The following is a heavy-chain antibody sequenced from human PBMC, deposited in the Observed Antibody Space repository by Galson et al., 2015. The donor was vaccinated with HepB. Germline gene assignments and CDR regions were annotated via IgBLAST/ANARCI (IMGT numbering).Heavy chain of an antibody. V-gene: IGHV3-21*01. D-gene: IGHD3-10*01. CDR3: ARSERQYYDSGTYYNFDY. CDR1: GFNFRTYT. Sequence: SLRLSCAASGFNFRTYTLNWVRQAPGKGLEWVSSISSSGTYIYHAASMTGRFTISRDNAKNTLYLQMNSLRAEDTAVYYCARSERQYYDSGTYYNFDYWGQGTLVTVSS. J-gene: IGHJ4*02. CDR2: ISSSGTYI.